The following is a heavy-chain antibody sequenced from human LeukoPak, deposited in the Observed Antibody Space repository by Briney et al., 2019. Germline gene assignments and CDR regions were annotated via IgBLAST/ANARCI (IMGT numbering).Heavy chain of an antibody. CDR1: GFTFSTYA. CDR2: ISASGIST. CDR3: ARDISPSYFGSFDY. J-gene: IGHJ4*02. Sequence: GGSLRLSCAAPGFTFSTYAVSWVRQAPGKGLEWVSGISASGISTYYADSVKGRFTISRDNSKNTLYLQMNSLRAEDTAVYYCARDISPSYFGSFDYWGQGTLVTVSS. V-gene: IGHV3-23*01. D-gene: IGHD3-10*01.